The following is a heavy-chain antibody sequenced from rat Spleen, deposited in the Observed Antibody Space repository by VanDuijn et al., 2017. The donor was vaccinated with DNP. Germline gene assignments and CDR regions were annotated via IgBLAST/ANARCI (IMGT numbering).Heavy chain of an antibody. D-gene: IGHD1-2*01. CDR3: ATMYYYRGYILDY. CDR1: GFTFSTAW. CDR2: IKAKSNNYAT. Sequence: EVQVLESGGGLVQPGNSLKLSCATSGFTFSTAWMYWYRQFPEKRLEWVARIKAKSNNYATDYTESVKGRFTISRNDSKSRIYLQMNNLNEEDTAMYFCATMYYYRGYILDYWVQGGMVTVSS. J-gene: IGHJ2*01. V-gene: IGHV6-6*01.